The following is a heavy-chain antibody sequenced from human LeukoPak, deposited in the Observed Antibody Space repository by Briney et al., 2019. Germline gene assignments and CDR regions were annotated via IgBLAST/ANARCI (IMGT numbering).Heavy chain of an antibody. J-gene: IGHJ4*02. V-gene: IGHV3-21*01. D-gene: IGHD3-22*01. CDR3: ARDYYDSSGYHYFDY. CDR1: GFTFSSYS. Sequence: GGSLRLSCAASGFTFSSYSMNWVRQAPGKGLEWVSSISSSSSYIYYADSVKGRFTISRDNAKNSLYLQMNSLRAEDTAVYYCARDYYDSSGYHYFDYWGQGTLVTVSS. CDR2: ISSSSSYI.